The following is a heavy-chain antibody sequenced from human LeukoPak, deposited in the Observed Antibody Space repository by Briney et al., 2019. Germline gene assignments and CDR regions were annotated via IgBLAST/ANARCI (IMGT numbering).Heavy chain of an antibody. J-gene: IGHJ6*02. CDR3: ARDRRTGYSSSWYFPYYYYYGMDV. CDR2: IYYSGST. CDR1: GGSISSYY. V-gene: IGHV4-59*01. Sequence: SETLSLTCTVSGGSISSYYWSWIRQPPGKGLEWIGYIYYSGSTNYNPSLKSRVTISVDTSKNQFSLKLSSVTAADTAVYYCARDRRTGYSSSWYFPYYYYYGMDVWGQGTTVTVSS. D-gene: IGHD6-13*01.